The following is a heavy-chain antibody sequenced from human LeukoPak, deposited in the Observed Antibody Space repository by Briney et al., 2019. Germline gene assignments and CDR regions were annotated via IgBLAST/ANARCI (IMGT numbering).Heavy chain of an antibody. Sequence: KPSETLSLTCSFSGGSIRGGGYYWGWVRQPPGKGLEWIASLYSNGNTFYNPSLKSRVTISEESSKSQFSLKLRTVTAADTAVYFCWRAADHWGQGILVTVSS. J-gene: IGHJ4*02. CDR2: LYSNGNT. V-gene: IGHV4-39*01. CDR3: WRAADH. CDR1: GGSIRGGGYY.